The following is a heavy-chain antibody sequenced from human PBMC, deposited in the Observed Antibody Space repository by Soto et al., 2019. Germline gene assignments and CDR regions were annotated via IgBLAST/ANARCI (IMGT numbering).Heavy chain of an antibody. V-gene: IGHV3-9*01. J-gene: IGHJ6*02. D-gene: IGHD3-3*01. CDR3: AKDLSGGRADARFDYHSYGMDV. Sequence: PGGSLRLSCAASGFTFDDYAMHWVRQAPGKGLEWVSSISWDSDTVGYADPVKGRFSISRDNAKNSLHLQMNSLRVEDTALYYCAKDLSGGRADARFDYHSYGMDVWGQGTTVTASS. CDR2: ISWDSDTV. CDR1: GFTFDDYA.